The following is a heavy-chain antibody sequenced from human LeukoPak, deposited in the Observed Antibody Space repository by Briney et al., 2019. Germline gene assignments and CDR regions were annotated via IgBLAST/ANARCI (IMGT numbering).Heavy chain of an antibody. CDR1: GYTFTGYY. D-gene: IGHD2-2*01. V-gene: IGHV1-2*02. J-gene: IGHJ4*02. Sequence: ASVKVSCKASGYTFTGYYMHWVRQAPGQGLEWMGWINPNSGGTNYAQKFQGRVTMTGDTSISTAYMELSRLRSDDTAVYYCAREKGVVPAALDYWGQGTLVTVSS. CDR2: INPNSGGT. CDR3: AREKGVVPAALDY.